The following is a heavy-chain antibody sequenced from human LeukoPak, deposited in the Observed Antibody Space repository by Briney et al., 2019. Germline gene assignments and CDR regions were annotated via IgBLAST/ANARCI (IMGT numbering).Heavy chain of an antibody. J-gene: IGHJ4*02. Sequence: GGSLRLSCAASGFTFSSYSMNRVRQAPGKGLEWVSAISGSGGSTYYADSVKGRFTISRDNSKNTLYLQMNSLRAEDTAVYYCAKDRDYGDYWGQGTLVTVSS. CDR1: GFTFSSYS. CDR2: ISGSGGST. V-gene: IGHV3-23*01. CDR3: AKDRDYGDY.